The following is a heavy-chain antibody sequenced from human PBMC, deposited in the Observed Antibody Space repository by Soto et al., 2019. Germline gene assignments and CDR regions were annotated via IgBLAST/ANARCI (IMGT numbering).Heavy chain of an antibody. CDR3: AVTMGLRYFDWLQTRDTIDY. CDR1: GYTFTSYD. D-gene: IGHD3-9*01. CDR2: MNPNSGNT. J-gene: IGHJ4*02. V-gene: IGHV1-8*01. Sequence: GASVKVSCKASGYTFTSYDINWVRQATGQGLEWMGWMNPNSGNTGYAQKFQGRVTMTRNTSISTAYMELSSLRSEDTAVYYCAVTMGLRYFDWLQTRDTIDYWGQGTLVTVSS.